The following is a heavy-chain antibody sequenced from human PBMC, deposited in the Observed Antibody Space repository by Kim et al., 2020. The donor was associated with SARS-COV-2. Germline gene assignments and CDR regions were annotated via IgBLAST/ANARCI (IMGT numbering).Heavy chain of an antibody. Sequence: YAQGFTGRFVFSLDTSVSTAYLQISSLKAEDTAVYYCARDNHIVVVVAAYWGQGTLVTVSS. D-gene: IGHD2-15*01. J-gene: IGHJ4*02. CDR3: ARDNHIVVVVAAY. V-gene: IGHV7-4-1*02.